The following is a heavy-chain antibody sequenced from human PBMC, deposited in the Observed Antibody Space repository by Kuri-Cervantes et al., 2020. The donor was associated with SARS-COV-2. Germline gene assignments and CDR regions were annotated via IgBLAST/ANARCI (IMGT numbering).Heavy chain of an antibody. CDR3: ARVKQWLERTAFDI. CDR1: GFTFDDYG. CDR2: INWNGGST. Sequence: GGSLRLSCAASGFTFDDYGMSWVRQASGKGLEWVSGINWNGGSTGYADSVKGRFTISRDNAKNSLYLQMNSLRAEDTALYYCARVKQWLERTAFDIWGQGTMVTVSS. D-gene: IGHD6-19*01. J-gene: IGHJ3*02. V-gene: IGHV3-20*04.